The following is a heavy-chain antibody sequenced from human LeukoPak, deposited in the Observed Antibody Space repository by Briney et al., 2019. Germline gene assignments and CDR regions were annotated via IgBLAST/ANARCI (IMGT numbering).Heavy chain of an antibody. J-gene: IGHJ3*02. CDR2: INPNSGGT. D-gene: IGHD6-19*01. CDR3: ASGSSGFVFAFDI. Sequence: ASVKVSCKASGYTFTGYYMHWVRQAPGQGLEWMGWINPNSGGTNYAQKFQGRVTMTRNTSISTAYMELSRLRSDDTAVYYCASGSSGFVFAFDIWGQGTMVTVSS. V-gene: IGHV1-2*02. CDR1: GYTFTGYY.